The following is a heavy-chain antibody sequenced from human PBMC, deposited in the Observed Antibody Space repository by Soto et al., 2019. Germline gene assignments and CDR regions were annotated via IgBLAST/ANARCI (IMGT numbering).Heavy chain of an antibody. J-gene: IGHJ4*02. CDR3: ARQPVVLMVYAIVSAPED. D-gene: IGHD2-8*01. Sequence: QLQLQESGPGLVKPSETLSLTCTVSGGSISSSSYYWGWIRQPPGKGLEWIGSIYYIGSTYYNPSLMSRVTISVDTSNNQCALKLSSVTAADTAVYYCARQPVVLMVYAIVSAPEDWCQGTLVSVSS. CDR2: IYYIGST. CDR1: GGSISSSSYY. V-gene: IGHV4-39*01.